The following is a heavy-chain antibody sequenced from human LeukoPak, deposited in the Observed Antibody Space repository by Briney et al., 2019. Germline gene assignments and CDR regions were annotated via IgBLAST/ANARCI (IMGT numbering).Heavy chain of an antibody. V-gene: IGHV4-31*03. D-gene: IGHD1-1*01. J-gene: IGHJ4*02. CDR3: AREGVGSTTSFDY. Sequence: SETLSLTCTVSDGSISSGGYYWSWIRQHPGKGLEWNGYIYYSGSTYYNPSLKSRVTISVDTSKNQFSLKLSSVTAADTAVYYCAREGVGSTTSFDYWGQGTLVTVSS. CDR2: IYYSGST. CDR1: DGSISSGGYY.